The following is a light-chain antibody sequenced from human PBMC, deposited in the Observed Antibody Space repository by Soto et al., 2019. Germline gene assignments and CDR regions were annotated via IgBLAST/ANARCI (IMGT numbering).Light chain of an antibody. CDR1: QSLFHNSNERDY. J-gene: IGKJ3*01. CDR2: WAS. V-gene: IGKV4-1*01. CDR3: HQYDSLPFT. Sequence: DIVLSQSPDSLTVSLGERATISCKSSQSLFHNSNERDYIAWFQQKAGQPPKLLIYWASTRESGVPDRFSGSGYGTDFTLNIRSLQAEDVAVYYCHQYDSLPFTFGPGTKVDIK.